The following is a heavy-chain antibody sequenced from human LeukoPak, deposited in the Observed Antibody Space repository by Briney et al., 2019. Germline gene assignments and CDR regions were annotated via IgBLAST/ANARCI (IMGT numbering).Heavy chain of an antibody. CDR2: IYTSGST. CDR1: GGSISSYY. J-gene: IGHJ5*02. D-gene: IGHD1-26*01. Sequence: SETLSLTCTVSGGSISSYYWSWIRQPAGKGLEWIGRIYTSGSTNYNPSLKSRVTISVDTSKNQFSLKLSSVTAADTAVYYCARDGQGIVGAIRYINWFDPWGQGTLVTVSS. CDR3: ARDGQGIVGAIRYINWFDP. V-gene: IGHV4-4*07.